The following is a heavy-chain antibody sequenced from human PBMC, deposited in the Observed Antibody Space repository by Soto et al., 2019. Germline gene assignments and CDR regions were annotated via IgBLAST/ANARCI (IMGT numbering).Heavy chain of an antibody. CDR2: ISGSGGRS. D-gene: IGHD3-16*01. V-gene: IGHV3-23*01. CDR1: GFTFSNYA. Sequence: EVQLLESGGGLVQPGGSLRLSCAASGFTFSNYAMTWVRQGPGKGLEWVSGISGSGGRSYYADSVKGRYTLSRDNSTSTLYLQMNSVRAEDTAVYYCAKAYFVWSSEQPYYFDYWGQGPLVTVSS. J-gene: IGHJ4*02. CDR3: AKAYFVWSSEQPYYFDY.